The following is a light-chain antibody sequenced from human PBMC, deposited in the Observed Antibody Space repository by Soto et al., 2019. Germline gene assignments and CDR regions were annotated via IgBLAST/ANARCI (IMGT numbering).Light chain of an antibody. J-gene: IGKJ1*01. CDR2: KAA. V-gene: IGKV1-5*03. Sequence: DIQMTQSPSTLSASVGDRVIITCRASQSISNWLDWYQQKPGKAPNLLIYKAASLKSGVPSRFSGSGSGTETPITSSSLHPDDVATYYCQQYDAHWTFGQGTKVEIK. CDR3: QQYDAHWT. CDR1: QSISNW.